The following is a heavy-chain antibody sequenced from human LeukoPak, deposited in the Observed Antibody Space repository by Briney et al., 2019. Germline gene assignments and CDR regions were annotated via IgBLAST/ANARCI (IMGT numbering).Heavy chain of an antibody. V-gene: IGHV1-2*02. CDR3: AITRGYSYGYLDY. J-gene: IGHJ4*02. CDR1: GYTFTGYY. Sequence: ASVKVSCKASGYTFTGYYMHWVRQAPGQGLEWMGWINPNSGGTNYAQKFQGRVTISVDTSKNRFSLKLSSVTAADTAVYYCAITRGYSYGYLDYWGQGTLVTVSS. CDR2: INPNSGGT. D-gene: IGHD5-18*01.